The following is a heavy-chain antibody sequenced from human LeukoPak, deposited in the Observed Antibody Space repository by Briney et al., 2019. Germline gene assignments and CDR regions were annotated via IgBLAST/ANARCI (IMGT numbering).Heavy chain of an antibody. V-gene: IGHV3-21*03. CDR3: ARSLIADGAFDI. J-gene: IGHJ3*02. D-gene: IGHD2-21*01. CDR2: ISSSGSYI. CDR1: GFTFTSYT. Sequence: GGSLRLSCAASGFTFTSYTMNWVRQAPGKGLEWVSDISSSGSYIDYADSVKGRFTISRDNAKNSLFLQMNSLRAEDTAVYYCARSLIADGAFDIWGQGTMVTVSS.